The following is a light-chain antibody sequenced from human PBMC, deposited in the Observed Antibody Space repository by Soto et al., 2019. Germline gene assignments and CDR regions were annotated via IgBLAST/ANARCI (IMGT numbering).Light chain of an antibody. V-gene: IGKV3-11*01. J-gene: IGKJ2*01. CDR2: DAS. Sequence: EIVLTQSPDTLSLSPGEGATLSCRASHDVSVSLVWYRQRPGQSPRLLIHDASNRATGISARFSGSGSGTDFTLTIGSLEPEESALYYCQQYSSWYTFGQGTKLQIK. CDR1: HDVSVS. CDR3: QQYSSWYT.